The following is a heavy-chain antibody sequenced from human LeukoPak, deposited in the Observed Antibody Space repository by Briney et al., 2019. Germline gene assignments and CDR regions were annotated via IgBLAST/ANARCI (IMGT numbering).Heavy chain of an antibody. CDR2: ISAYNGHT. CDR3: ARGDCSSDTCCLPGYFQH. V-gene: IGHV1-18*01. CDR1: CDTLISNS. D-gene: IGHD2-2*01. J-gene: IGHJ1*01. Sequence: ASSQISSKTACDTLISNSSIWGRQAPRQKLEWMGWISAYNGHTNYAQKLQGRVTMTTDTSTSTASMELRSLRPDDTAVSYCARGDCSSDTCCLPGYFQHWGQGTMVTASS.